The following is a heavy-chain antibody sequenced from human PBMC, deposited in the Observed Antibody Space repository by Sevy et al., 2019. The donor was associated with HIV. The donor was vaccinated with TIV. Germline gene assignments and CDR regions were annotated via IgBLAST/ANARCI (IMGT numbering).Heavy chain of an antibody. Sequence: GGSLRLSCAASGFTFSSYSMNWVRQAPGKGLEWVSYISSSSSTIYYADSVKGRFTISRDNAKNSLYLQMNSLRDEDKAVYYCARVLYSGGWGGRFDYWGQGTLVTVSS. J-gene: IGHJ4*02. D-gene: IGHD6-19*01. V-gene: IGHV3-48*02. CDR2: ISSSSSTI. CDR3: ARVLYSGGWGGRFDY. CDR1: GFTFSSYS.